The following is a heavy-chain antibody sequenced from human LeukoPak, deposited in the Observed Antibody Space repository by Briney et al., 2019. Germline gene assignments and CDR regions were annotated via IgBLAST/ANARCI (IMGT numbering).Heavy chain of an antibody. CDR1: GASINSHY. Sequence: SETLSLTCSVSGASINSHYWTWIRQPAGKGLERIGRIYISGSTNYSPSLMSRVTMSVDTSKNQFSLNLISVTAADAAVYYCARALNPLPGTYYFDYWGQGTLVTVSS. CDR2: IYISGST. D-gene: IGHD2-15*01. CDR3: ARALNPLPGTYYFDY. J-gene: IGHJ4*02. V-gene: IGHV4-4*07.